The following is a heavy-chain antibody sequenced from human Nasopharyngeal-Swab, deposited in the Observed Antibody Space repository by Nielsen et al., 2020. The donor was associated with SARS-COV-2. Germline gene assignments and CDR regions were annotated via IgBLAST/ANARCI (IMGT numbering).Heavy chain of an antibody. CDR1: GASNTSGGYY. J-gene: IGHJ4*02. D-gene: IGHD1-26*01. CDR3: ARGWAGHYFDY. Sequence: SETLSLTCTVSGASNTSGGYYWSWIRHLPGRGLEWIGYIYYSGNTFYNPSLKSRVTMSVDTSENQFSLNLNSVTAADTAVYYCARGWAGHYFDYWGQGTLVTVSS. V-gene: IGHV4-31*03. CDR2: IYYSGNT.